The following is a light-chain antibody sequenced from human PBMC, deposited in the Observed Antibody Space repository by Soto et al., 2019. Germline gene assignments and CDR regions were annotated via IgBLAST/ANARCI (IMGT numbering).Light chain of an antibody. CDR3: QQYNSYSGT. CDR2: AAS. V-gene: IGKV1-17*03. J-gene: IGKJ1*01. CDR1: QDISDF. Sequence: DIQMTQSPSAMSASVGDRVTITCRASQDISDFLAWFQQKPGEVPKRLIYAASSLESGVPSRFSGSGSGTEFTLTLSSLQPEDFATYYCQQYNSYSGTFGQGTKVDIK.